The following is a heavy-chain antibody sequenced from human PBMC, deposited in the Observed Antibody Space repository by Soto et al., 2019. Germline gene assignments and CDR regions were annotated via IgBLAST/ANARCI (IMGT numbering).Heavy chain of an antibody. V-gene: IGHV3-73*01. Sequence: GGSLRLSCAASGFTFGASALQWVRQASGKGLEWLGRIGSKGETYATAYAASVKGRFTISRDDSKNTAYLQMNSLESEDTAVYYCAKGEQGSGWGRYYFDYWGQGALVTVSS. J-gene: IGHJ4*02. CDR2: IGSKGETYAT. CDR1: GFTFGASA. CDR3: AKGEQGSGWGRYYFDY. D-gene: IGHD6-19*01.